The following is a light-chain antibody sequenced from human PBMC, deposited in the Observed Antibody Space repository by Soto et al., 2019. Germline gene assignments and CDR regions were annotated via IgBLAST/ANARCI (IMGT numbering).Light chain of an antibody. CDR3: TSYTGSSTLGV. CDR2: AVT. J-gene: IGLJ2*01. V-gene: IGLV2-14*01. CDR1: SSDVGGYNY. Sequence: QSALTQPASVSGSPGQSITISCTGTSSDVGGYNYVSWYQQHPGKAPKLIIYAVTDRPSGVSSRFSGSKSGNTASLTISGLQAEDEADYYCTSYTGSSTLGVFGGGTKLIVL.